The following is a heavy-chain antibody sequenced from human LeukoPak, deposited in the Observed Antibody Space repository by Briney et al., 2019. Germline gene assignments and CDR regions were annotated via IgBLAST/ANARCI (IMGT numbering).Heavy chain of an antibody. D-gene: IGHD3-16*01. CDR1: GFTVSSKY. J-gene: IGHJ4*02. CDR2: LYSGGST. Sequence: GGSLRLSCAASGFTVSSKYMSWVRQAPGKGLEWVSLLYSGGSTYYADSVKGRFTISRDNSKNTVFLQMNSLRAEDTAVYYCARGEISLGPRLFDSWGQGTLVTVSS. CDR3: ARGEISLGPRLFDS. V-gene: IGHV3-66*01.